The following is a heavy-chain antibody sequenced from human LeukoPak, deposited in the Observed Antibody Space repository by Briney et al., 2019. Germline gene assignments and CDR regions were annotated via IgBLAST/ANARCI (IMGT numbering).Heavy chain of an antibody. D-gene: IGHD6-13*01. CDR3: ARDRRSVAAAGIIFDP. CDR2: ISAYNGNT. V-gene: IGHV1-18*01. Sequence: ASVKVSCKASGYTFTSYGISWVRQAPGQGLEWMGWISAYNGNTNYAQKLQGRVTMTTDTSTSTAYMELRSLSSDDTAVYYCARDRRSVAAAGIIFDPWGQGTLVTVSS. CDR1: GYTFTSYG. J-gene: IGHJ5*02.